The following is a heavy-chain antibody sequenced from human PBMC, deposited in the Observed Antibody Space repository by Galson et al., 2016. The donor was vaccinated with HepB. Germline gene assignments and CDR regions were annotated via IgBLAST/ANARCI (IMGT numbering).Heavy chain of an antibody. CDR1: GGSFRDYY. CDR3: ARGTRYNRNYLDY. D-gene: IGHD1-14*01. V-gene: IGHV4-34*01. J-gene: IGHJ4*02. CDR2: VNHSGST. Sequence: TLSLTCTLNGGSFRDYYWSWIRQPPGKGLEWIGEVNHSGSTNYNPSLKTRATVSLDTSETQFSLNLTSVTAADTAVYYCARGTRYNRNYLDYWGQGNLVTVSS.